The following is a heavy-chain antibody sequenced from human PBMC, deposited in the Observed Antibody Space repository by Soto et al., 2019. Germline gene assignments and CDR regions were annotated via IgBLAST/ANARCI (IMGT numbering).Heavy chain of an antibody. Sequence: QVHLVESGGGLVKPGGSLRLSCAASGFTFSDYYMSWVRQAPGKGLEWVSHISDSGTTIYNTEFVKGRFTFSRDNAKNSLYWQMNSLRAEDTAVYYCARGGVRSYGMDVWGQGTTATVPS. CDR2: ISDSGTTI. CDR3: ARGGVRSYGMDV. CDR1: GFTFSDYY. J-gene: IGHJ6*02. V-gene: IGHV3-11*01. D-gene: IGHD1-26*01.